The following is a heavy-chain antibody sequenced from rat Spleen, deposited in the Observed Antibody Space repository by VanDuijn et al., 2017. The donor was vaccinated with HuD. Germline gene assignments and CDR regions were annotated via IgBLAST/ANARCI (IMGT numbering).Heavy chain of an antibody. D-gene: IGHD1-12*02. V-gene: IGHV5-7*01. CDR2: ISYDGSST. J-gene: IGHJ3*01. CDR3: TTPDYYDGSYYYGWFAY. Sequence: EVQLVESGGGQVQPGRSLKLSCAASGFTFSDFYMAWVRQAPKKGLEWVATISYDGSSTYYPDSVKGRFTISRDNAKSTLYLQMNSLRSEDTATYYCTTPDYYDGSYYYGWFAYWGQGTLVTVSS. CDR1: GFTFSDFY.